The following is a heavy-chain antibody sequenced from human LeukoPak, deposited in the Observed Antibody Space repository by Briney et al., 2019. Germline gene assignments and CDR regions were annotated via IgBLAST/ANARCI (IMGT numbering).Heavy chain of an antibody. J-gene: IGHJ4*02. V-gene: IGHV3-23*01. Sequence: GGSLRLSCAASGFTFSSYAMSWVRQAPGKGLEWVSAISGSGGSTYYADSVKGRFTISRDNSKNTLYLQMNSLRAEDTAVYYCARDLTLLVTQKGFDHWGQGTLVTVSS. CDR1: GFTFSSYA. CDR3: ARDLTLLVTQKGFDH. CDR2: ISGSGGST. D-gene: IGHD3-9*01.